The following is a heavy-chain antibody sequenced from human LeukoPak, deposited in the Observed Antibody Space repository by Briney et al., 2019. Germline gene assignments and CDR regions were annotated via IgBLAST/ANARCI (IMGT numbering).Heavy chain of an antibody. CDR2: IHHGGST. J-gene: IGHJ3*02. Sequence: PSETLSLTCAVSGYSISSGYYWGWIRQPPGKGLEWIGNIHHGGSTYYNPSLKSRVTISVDTSKNQFSLKLSSVTAADTAVYYCARPYSGSYIDAFDIWGQGTMVTVSS. CDR3: ARPYSGSYIDAFDI. D-gene: IGHD1-26*01. V-gene: IGHV4-38-2*01. CDR1: GYSISSGYY.